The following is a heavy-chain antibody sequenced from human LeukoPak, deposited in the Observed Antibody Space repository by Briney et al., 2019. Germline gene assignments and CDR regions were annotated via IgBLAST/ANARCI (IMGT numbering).Heavy chain of an antibody. CDR1: GGSISSYY. CDR3: ARGEWELLPDY. D-gene: IGHD1-26*01. Sequence: PSETLSLTCTVSGGSISSYYWSWIRRPPGKGLEWIGYIYYSGSTNYNPSLKSRVAISVDTSKNQFSLKLSSVTAADTAVYYCARGEWELLPDYWGQGTLVTVSS. J-gene: IGHJ4*02. V-gene: IGHV4-59*01. CDR2: IYYSGST.